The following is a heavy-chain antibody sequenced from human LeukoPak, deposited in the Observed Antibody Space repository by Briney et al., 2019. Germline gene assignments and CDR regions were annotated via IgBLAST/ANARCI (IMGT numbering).Heavy chain of an antibody. V-gene: IGHV3-48*04. Sequence: GGSLRLSCAASGFSFSSYSMKWVRQAPGKGLEWVSYFSSSSITIYYADSVKGRFTISRDNAKNSLYLQMNSLRAEDTAVYYCARHPAGTLVPFDYWGQGTLVTVSS. J-gene: IGHJ4*02. D-gene: IGHD6-13*01. CDR3: ARHPAGTLVPFDY. CDR1: GFSFSSYS. CDR2: FSSSSITI.